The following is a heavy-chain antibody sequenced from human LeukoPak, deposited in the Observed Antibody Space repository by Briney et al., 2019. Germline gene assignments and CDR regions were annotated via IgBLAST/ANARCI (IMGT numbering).Heavy chain of an antibody. CDR1: GGSISDYY. V-gene: IGHV4-59*01. D-gene: IGHD3-10*01. CDR3: ARGFGELWFDP. CDR2: IFYSGNT. J-gene: IGHJ5*02. Sequence: SETLSLTCTISGGSISDYYWSWIRQPPGKGLEWIGYIFYSGNTNYNPSLQSRVTMSVDTSKNQFSLKLSSVTAADTAVYYCARGFGELWFDPWGQGTLVTVSS.